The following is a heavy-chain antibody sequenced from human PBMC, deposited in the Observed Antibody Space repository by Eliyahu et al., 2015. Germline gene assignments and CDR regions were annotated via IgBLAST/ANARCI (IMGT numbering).Heavy chain of an antibody. CDR2: INHSGST. V-gene: IGHV4-34*01. J-gene: IGHJ4*02. D-gene: IGHD3-10*01. CDR3: ARGWAYYGLKIDY. CDR1: GGSFSGYY. Sequence: QVQLQQWGAGLLKPSETLSLTCAVYGGSFSGYYWSWIRQPPGKGLEWIGEINHSGSTNYNPSLKSRVTISVDTSKNQFSLKLSSVTAADTAVYYCARGWAYYGLKIDYWGQGTLVTVSS.